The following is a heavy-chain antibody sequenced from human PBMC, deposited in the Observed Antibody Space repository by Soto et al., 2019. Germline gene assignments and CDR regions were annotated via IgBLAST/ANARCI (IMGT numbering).Heavy chain of an antibody. D-gene: IGHD3-3*01. CDR2: IIPMYGTV. Sequence: QVQLVQSGAEVKKPGSSVKVSCKASGGIFSSYAISWVRQAPGQGLEWMGGIIPMYGTVKYVQKFQGRVKITADKSKSVAYMELSRLRSEDTAVYYCARSREDFWSGYGLGEPWFDPWGQGTMVSVSS. J-gene: IGHJ5*02. CDR3: ARSREDFWSGYGLGEPWFDP. CDR1: GGIFSSYA. V-gene: IGHV1-69*06.